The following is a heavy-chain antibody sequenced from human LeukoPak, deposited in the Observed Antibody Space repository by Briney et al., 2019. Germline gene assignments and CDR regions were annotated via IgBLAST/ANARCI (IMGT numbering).Heavy chain of an antibody. CDR3: ARGVSGYYFAHCYMDV. D-gene: IGHD3-22*01. J-gene: IGHJ6*03. Sequence: PLETPCLTCALSGVAFSGYYWSCVPEPPGKGLKWCGEINHSGSTNYNPSLKSRVTISVDTSKNQFSLKLSSVTAAVTAVYYCARGVSGYYFAHCYMDVWGKGTTVTVSS. V-gene: IGHV4-34*01. CDR2: INHSGST. CDR1: GVAFSGYY.